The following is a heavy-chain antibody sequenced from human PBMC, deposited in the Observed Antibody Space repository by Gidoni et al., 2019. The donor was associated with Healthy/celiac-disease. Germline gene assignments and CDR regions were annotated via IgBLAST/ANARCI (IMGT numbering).Heavy chain of an antibody. J-gene: IGHJ6*02. Sequence: QVQLVESGGGVVQPGRSLRLSCAASGFTFSSYGMHWVRQAPGKGLACVAVIWYGGSNKYYADSVKGRFTISRDNSKNSLYLQMNSLRAEETAVYYCARERFLEWLAYYYGMDVWGQGTTVTVSS. D-gene: IGHD3-3*01. CDR2: IWYGGSNK. CDR1: GFTFSSYG. CDR3: ARERFLEWLAYYYGMDV. V-gene: IGHV3-33*01.